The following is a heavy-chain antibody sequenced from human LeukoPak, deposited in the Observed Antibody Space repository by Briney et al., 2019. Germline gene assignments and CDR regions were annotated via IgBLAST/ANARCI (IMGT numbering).Heavy chain of an antibody. CDR1: GFTFSSYA. CDR2: ISYDGSNK. Sequence: GGSLRLSCAASGFTFSSYAMHWVRQAPGKGLEWVAVISYDGSNKYYADSVKGRLTISRDNSKNTLYLQMNSLRAEDTAVYYCAREWEGDVGFSGYFDYWGQGTLVTVSS. CDR3: AREWEGDVGFSGYFDY. D-gene: IGHD1-26*01. J-gene: IGHJ4*02. V-gene: IGHV3-30-3*01.